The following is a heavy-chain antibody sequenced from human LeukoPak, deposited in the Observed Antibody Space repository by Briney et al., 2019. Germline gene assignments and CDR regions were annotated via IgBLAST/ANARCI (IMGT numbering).Heavy chain of an antibody. J-gene: IGHJ1*01. CDR1: GYTFTSYY. V-gene: IGHV1-46*01. CDR3: ARVVSSSSSWSSKYFQH. Sequence: ASVKVSCKASGYTFTSYYMHWVRQAPGQGLERMGIINPSGGSTSYAQKFQGRVTMTRDTSTSTVYIELSSLRSEDTAVYYCARVVSSSSSWSSKYFQHWGQGTLVTVSS. CDR2: INPSGGST. D-gene: IGHD6-13*01.